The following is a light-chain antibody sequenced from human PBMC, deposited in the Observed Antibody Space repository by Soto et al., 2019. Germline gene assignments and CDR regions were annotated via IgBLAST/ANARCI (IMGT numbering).Light chain of an antibody. J-gene: IGLJ1*01. CDR2: EGS. CDR1: SSDVGSYNL. V-gene: IGLV2-23*01. CDR3: CSYAGNNIVV. Sequence: QSALTQPASVSGSPGQSITISCTGTSSDVGSYNLVSWYQQHPGKAPKLMIYEGSKRPSGVSNRFSGSKSGNTASMTISGLQAEDEANYYCCSYAGNNIVVFGTGTKLTVL.